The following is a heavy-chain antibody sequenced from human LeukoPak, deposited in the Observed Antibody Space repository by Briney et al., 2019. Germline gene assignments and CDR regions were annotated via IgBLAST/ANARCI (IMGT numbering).Heavy chain of an antibody. Sequence: AGGSLRLSCAASGFTVSSNYMSWVRQAPGKGLEWVSVIYSGGSTYYADSVKGRFTISRDNSKNTLYLQMNSLRAEDTAVYYCARATYYYMDVWGKGTTVTVSS. CDR1: GFTVSSNY. CDR3: ARATYYYMDV. V-gene: IGHV3-66*02. J-gene: IGHJ6*03. CDR2: IYSGGST.